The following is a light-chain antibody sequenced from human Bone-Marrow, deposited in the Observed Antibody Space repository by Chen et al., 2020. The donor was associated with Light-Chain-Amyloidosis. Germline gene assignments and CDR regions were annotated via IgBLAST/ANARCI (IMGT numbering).Light chain of an antibody. V-gene: IGLV2-23*02. CDR3: CSYAGSPLYV. J-gene: IGLJ1*01. Sequence: QSALTQPASVSGSLGPSITISCTGTSSDVGSYDFVPCYHQHAGKAPKLMIYEVTKRPSGVSNRFSGSKSGNTASLTISGLQAEDEADYYCCSYAGSPLYVFGTGTKVSVL. CDR1: SSDVGSYDF. CDR2: EVT.